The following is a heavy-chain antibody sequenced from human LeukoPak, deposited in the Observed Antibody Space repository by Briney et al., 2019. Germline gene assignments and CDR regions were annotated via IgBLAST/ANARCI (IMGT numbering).Heavy chain of an antibody. D-gene: IGHD3-16*01. Sequence: PGGSLRLSCTASGFTFSKYAMNWVRQAPGKGLEWVGRIISITGGWTSDYPAPVKGRFTISRDDSKNTLYLQMNSLKTEDTAVYYCTTHRGEWVLDYWGQGTLVTVSS. CDR3: TTHRGEWVLDY. V-gene: IGHV3-15*01. CDR2: IISITGGWTS. J-gene: IGHJ4*02. CDR1: GFTFSKYA.